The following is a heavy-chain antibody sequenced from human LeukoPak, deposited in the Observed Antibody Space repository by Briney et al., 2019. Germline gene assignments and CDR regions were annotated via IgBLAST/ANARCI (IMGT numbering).Heavy chain of an antibody. Sequence: PGGSLRLSCAASGFTFSNAWMSWVRQAPGKGLEWVGRIKSKTDGGTTDYAAPVKGRFTISRDDSKNTLYLQMNSLKTEDTAVYYCTTRYYYDSSGYPTAEPFDYWGQGTLVTVSS. D-gene: IGHD3-22*01. CDR3: TTRYYYDSSGYPTAEPFDY. J-gene: IGHJ4*02. CDR2: IKSKTDGGTT. V-gene: IGHV3-15*01. CDR1: GFTFSNAW.